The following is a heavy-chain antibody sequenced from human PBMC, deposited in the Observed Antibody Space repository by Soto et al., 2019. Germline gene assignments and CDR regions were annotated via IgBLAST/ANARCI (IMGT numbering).Heavy chain of an antibody. CDR1: GGSISSGGYS. V-gene: IGHV4-30-2*01. D-gene: IGHD4-17*01. CDR3: DRYGDYFEY. CDR2: IYHSGST. Sequence: PSETLSLTCAVSGGSISSGGYSWSWIRQPPGKGLEWIGYIYHSGSTYYNPSLKSRVTISVDRSKNQFSLKLSSVTAADTAVYYCDRYGDYFEYWGQGTLVTVSS. J-gene: IGHJ4*02.